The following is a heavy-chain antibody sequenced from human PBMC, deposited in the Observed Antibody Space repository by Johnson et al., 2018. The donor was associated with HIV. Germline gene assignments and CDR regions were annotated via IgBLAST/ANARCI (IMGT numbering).Heavy chain of an antibody. V-gene: IGHV3-30*14. CDR3: ARGLYGSWSYYKTPLGAFDI. CDR2: IAYDGSNK. CDR1: GFTFSSYA. D-gene: IGHD3-10*01. J-gene: IGHJ3*02. Sequence: QVQLVESGGGVVQPGRSLKLSCSASGFTFSSYALHWVRQAPGKGPEWVAVIAYDGSNKYYADSVKGRFTISRDNSNNTLYLQMNILRAEDPAVYYCARGLYGSWSYYKTPLGAFDIWGQGTMVTVSS.